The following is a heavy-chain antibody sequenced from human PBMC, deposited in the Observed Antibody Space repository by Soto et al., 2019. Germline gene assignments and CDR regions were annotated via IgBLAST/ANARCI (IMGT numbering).Heavy chain of an antibody. CDR3: ARDSRYSSGWYGGANWFGP. Sequence: SETLSLTCAVSGYSISSGYYWGWIRQPPGKGLEWIGSIYHSGSTYYNPSLKSRVTISVDTSKNQFSLKLSSVTAADTAVYYCARDSRYSSGWYGGANWFGPWGQGTLVTVSS. J-gene: IGHJ5*02. V-gene: IGHV4-38-2*02. CDR2: IYHSGST. D-gene: IGHD6-19*01. CDR1: GYSISSGYY.